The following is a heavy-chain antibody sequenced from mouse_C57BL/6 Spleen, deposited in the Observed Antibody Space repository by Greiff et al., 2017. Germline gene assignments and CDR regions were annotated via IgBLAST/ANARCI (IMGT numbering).Heavy chain of an antibody. CDR1: GYTFTSYW. CDR3: ARAGGSSPYD. D-gene: IGHD1-1*01. CDR2: IDPSDSYT. V-gene: IGHV1-50*01. J-gene: IGHJ2*01. Sequence: QVQLQQPGAELVKPGASVKLSCKASGYTFTSYWMQWVNQRPGQGLEWIGEIDPSDSYTNYNQKFKGKATLTVDTSSSTAYMQLSSLTSEDSAVYYCARAGGSSPYDWGQGTTRTVSS.